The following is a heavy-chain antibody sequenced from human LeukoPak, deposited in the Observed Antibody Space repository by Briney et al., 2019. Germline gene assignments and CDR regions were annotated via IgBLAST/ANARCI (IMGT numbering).Heavy chain of an antibody. Sequence: PSGTLSLTCAVYGGSFSGYYWSWIRQPPGKGLEWIGEINHSGSTNYNPSLKSRVTISVDTSKNQFSLKLSSVTAADTAVYYCARGANYGDYRNWFDPWGQGTLVTVSS. CDR2: INHSGST. V-gene: IGHV4-34*01. CDR3: ARGANYGDYRNWFDP. CDR1: GGSFSGYY. D-gene: IGHD4-17*01. J-gene: IGHJ5*02.